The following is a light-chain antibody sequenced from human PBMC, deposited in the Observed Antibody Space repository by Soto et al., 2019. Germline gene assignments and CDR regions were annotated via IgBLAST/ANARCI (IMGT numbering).Light chain of an antibody. CDR3: GTWDSSLTAGV. J-gene: IGLJ3*02. CDR1: SSNIGNNP. Sequence: QSVLTPPPSVSAAPGQKVTISCSGSSSNIGNNPVSWYQQLPGTAPKLLIYENNKRPSGISDRFSGSKSGTSATLGITGLQTGDEADYHCGTWDSSLTAGVFGGGTKLTVL. CDR2: ENN. V-gene: IGLV1-51*02.